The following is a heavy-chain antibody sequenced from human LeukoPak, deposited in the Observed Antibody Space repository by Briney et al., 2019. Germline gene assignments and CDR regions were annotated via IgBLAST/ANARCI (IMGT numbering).Heavy chain of an antibody. CDR1: GFTFSDYY. CDR2: ISSSGSTI. Sequence: GGSLRLSCAASGFTFSDYYMSWIRQAPGKGLEWVSYISSSGSTIYYADSVKGRFTISRDNAKNSLYLQMNSLRAEDTAVYYCARDPLVVVVAATSSDAFDIWGQGTMVTVSS. CDR3: ARDPLVVVVAATSSDAFDI. J-gene: IGHJ3*02. V-gene: IGHV3-11*04. D-gene: IGHD2-15*01.